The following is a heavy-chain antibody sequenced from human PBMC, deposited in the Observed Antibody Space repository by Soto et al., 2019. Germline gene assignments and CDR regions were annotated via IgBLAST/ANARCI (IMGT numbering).Heavy chain of an antibody. CDR2: INPNSGGT. CDR1: GYTFTGYY. CDR3: ARVDIVATIIDY. D-gene: IGHD5-12*01. J-gene: IGHJ4*02. V-gene: IGHV1-2*02. Sequence: GASVKVSCKASGYTFTGYYMHWVRQAPGQGLEWMGWINPNSGGTNYAQKFQGRVTMTRDTSISTAYMELSRLRSDDTAVYYSARVDIVATIIDYWGQGTLVTVSS.